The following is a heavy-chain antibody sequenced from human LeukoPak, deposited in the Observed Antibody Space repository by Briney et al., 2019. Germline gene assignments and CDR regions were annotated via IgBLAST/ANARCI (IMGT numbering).Heavy chain of an antibody. D-gene: IGHD3-10*01. CDR3: ARARAVRGVIITRGIYNWFDP. J-gene: IGHJ5*02. V-gene: IGHV1-8*01. CDR2: MNPNSGNT. Sequence: ASVKVSCKASGYTFTSYDINWVRQATGQGLEWMGWMNPNSGNTGYAQKFQGRVTMTRNTSISTAYMELSSLRSEDTAVYYRARARAVRGVIITRGIYNWFDPWGQGTLVTVSS. CDR1: GYTFTSYD.